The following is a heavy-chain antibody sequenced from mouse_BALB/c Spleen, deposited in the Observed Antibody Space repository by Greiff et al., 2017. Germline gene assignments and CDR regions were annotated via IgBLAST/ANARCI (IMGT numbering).Heavy chain of an antibody. CDR3: GRRQGGDYAMDD. V-gene: IGHV5-6*02. CDR2: ISSGGSYT. J-gene: IGHJ4*01. CDR1: GFPFRSYG. Sequence: EVTSVESGGDLVKPGGSLKLSFAASGFPFRSYGMSWVRQTPYKRLEWVATISSGGSYTYYPDSVKGRFAISSDNAKTTLYLLMSSLKSEDTAMYYCGRRQGGDYAMDDWGEGTSVTVSS.